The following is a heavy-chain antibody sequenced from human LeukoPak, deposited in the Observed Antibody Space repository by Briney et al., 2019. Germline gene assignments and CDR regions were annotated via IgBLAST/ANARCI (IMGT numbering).Heavy chain of an antibody. J-gene: IGHJ4*02. CDR1: GFTFSSYE. CDR2: ITGSSSTI. D-gene: IGHD3-22*01. CDR3: ASEELGSSGYSSLDC. Sequence: GGSLRLSCVASGFTFSSYEMNWVRQAPGKGPEWVSYITGSSSTIYYADSVKGRFTISRDNAKTSLYLQMNSLRAEDTAVYYCASEELGSSGYSSLDCWGQGTLVTVSS. V-gene: IGHV3-48*03.